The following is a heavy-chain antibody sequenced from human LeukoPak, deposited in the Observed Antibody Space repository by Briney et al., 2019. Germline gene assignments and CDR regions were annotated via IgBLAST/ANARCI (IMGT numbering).Heavy chain of an antibody. J-gene: IGHJ5*02. CDR3: ARAPLKQQRGYNWFDP. D-gene: IGHD6-13*01. CDR2: IYHSGST. CDR1: GYSISSGYY. Sequence: PSETLSLTCTVSGYSISSGYYWGWIRQPLGKGLEWIGSIYHSGSTYYNPSLKSRVTISVDTSKNQFSLKLSSVTAAGTAVYYCARAPLKQQRGYNWFDPWGQGTLVTVSS. V-gene: IGHV4-38-2*02.